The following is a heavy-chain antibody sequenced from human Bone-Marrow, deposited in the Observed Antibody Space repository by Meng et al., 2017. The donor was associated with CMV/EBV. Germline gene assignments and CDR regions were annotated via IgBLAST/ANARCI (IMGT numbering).Heavy chain of an antibody. CDR2: IKQDGSEK. Sequence: GESLKISCAASGFTFSSYWMSWVRQAPGKGLEWVANIKQDGSEKYYVDSVKGRFTISRDNSKNTLYLQMNSLRAEDTAVYYCAKGIRARGPWFGELSGYYYYYGMDVWGQGPTVTVYS. CDR3: AKGIRARGPWFGELSGYYYYYGMDV. CDR1: GFTFSSYW. J-gene: IGHJ6*01. D-gene: IGHD3-10*01. V-gene: IGHV3-7*01.